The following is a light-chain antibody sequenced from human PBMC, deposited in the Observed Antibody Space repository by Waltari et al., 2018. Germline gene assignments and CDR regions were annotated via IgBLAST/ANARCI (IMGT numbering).Light chain of an antibody. V-gene: IGKV1-5*03. CDR2: KAS. Sequence: DVQMTQSPSTLSASVGDRVTITYRSSQLISNWLAWYQQKPGKAPHLLIYKASNLESGVPSRFSGSGSVTEFTLTISSLQPDDFATYFCQHYNSFSPAFGQGTKLEIK. J-gene: IGKJ2*01. CDR1: QLISNW. CDR3: QHYNSFSPA.